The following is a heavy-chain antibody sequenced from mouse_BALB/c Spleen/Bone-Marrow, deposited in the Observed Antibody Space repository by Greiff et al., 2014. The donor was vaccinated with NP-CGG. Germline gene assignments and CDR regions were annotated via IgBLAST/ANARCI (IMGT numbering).Heavy chain of an antibody. CDR2: INYDGNN. CDR1: GYSITSGYY. Sequence: VQLQQSGPGLVKPSQSLSLTCSVTGYSITSGYYWNWIRQFPGNKLEWMGYINYDGNNNYNPSLKNRISITRDTSKNQFFLKLNSVTTEETATYYCAMPRYGSMDYWGQGTSVTVSS. V-gene: IGHV3-6*02. CDR3: AMPRYGSMDY. J-gene: IGHJ4*01. D-gene: IGHD2-14*01.